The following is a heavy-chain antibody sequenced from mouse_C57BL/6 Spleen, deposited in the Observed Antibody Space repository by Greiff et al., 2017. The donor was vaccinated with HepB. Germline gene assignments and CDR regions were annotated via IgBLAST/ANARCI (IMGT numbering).Heavy chain of an antibody. V-gene: IGHV5-6*01. CDR3: ARQGNPLAMDY. CDR2: ISSGGSYT. D-gene: IGHD2-1*01. J-gene: IGHJ4*01. Sequence: EVQLQESGGDLVKPGGSLKLSCAASGFTFSSYGMSWVRQTPDKRLEWVATISSGGSYTYYPDSVKGRFTISRDNAKNTLYLQMSSLKSEDTAMYYCARQGNPLAMDYWGQGTSVTVSS. CDR1: GFTFSSYG.